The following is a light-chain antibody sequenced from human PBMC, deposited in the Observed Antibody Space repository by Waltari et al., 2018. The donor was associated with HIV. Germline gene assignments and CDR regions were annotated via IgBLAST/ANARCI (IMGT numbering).Light chain of an antibody. J-gene: IGLJ2*01. Sequence: QSALTQPASVSGSPGQSITISCTGTSSDVGGYNYVSLYQQHPGKAPKLLIYEVSNRPSGISNRFSGSKSGNTASLTISGLQAEDEADYYCCSYASSTTLDVFGGGTKLTVL. CDR2: EVS. V-gene: IGLV2-14*01. CDR3: CSYASSTTLDV. CDR1: SSDVGGYNY.